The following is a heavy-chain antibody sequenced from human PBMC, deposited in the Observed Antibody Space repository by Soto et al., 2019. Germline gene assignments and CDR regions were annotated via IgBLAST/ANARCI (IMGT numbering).Heavy chain of an antibody. J-gene: IGHJ4*02. V-gene: IGHV3-11*06. CDR3: ARGGGGGLFEH. Sequence: GGSLRLSCAASGFTFSNYWPSWVRQAPGKGLEWLSHISPKSTYRNYADSVKGRFTISRDNTKSSLFLQMNSLGVEDTAVYYCARGGGGGLFEHWGQGVLVTVSS. CDR2: ISPKSTYR. CDR1: GFTFSNYW. D-gene: IGHD2-21*01.